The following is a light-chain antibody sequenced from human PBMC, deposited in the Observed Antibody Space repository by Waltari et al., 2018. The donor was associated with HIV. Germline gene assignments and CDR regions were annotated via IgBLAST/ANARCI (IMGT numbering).Light chain of an antibody. Sequence: IQMTQSPSILSAPVGVRISITCRASQSVDSWLAWYQQRPGNAPKLLIYKASILEYGVPARFSGSGSGTEFTLTINGLHPDDFATYFCQRYGTDFYTFGQGTRLDLK. CDR2: KAS. J-gene: IGKJ2*01. CDR1: QSVDSW. V-gene: IGKV1-5*03. CDR3: QRYGTDFYT.